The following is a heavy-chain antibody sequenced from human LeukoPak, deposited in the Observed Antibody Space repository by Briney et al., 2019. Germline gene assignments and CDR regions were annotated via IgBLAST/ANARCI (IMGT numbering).Heavy chain of an antibody. J-gene: IGHJ4*02. CDR2: ISGSGGST. V-gene: IGHV3-23*01. Sequence: GGSLRLSCTASGFTFGDYAMSWVRQAPGKGLEWVSAISGSGGSTYYADSVKGRFTISRDNSKNTLYLQMNSLRAEDTAVYYCAKDRGLFDYWGQGTLVTVSS. CDR1: GFTFGDYA. CDR3: AKDRGLFDY.